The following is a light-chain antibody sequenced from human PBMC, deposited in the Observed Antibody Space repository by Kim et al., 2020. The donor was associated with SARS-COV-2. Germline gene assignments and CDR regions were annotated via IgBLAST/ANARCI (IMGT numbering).Light chain of an antibody. V-gene: IGKV3-20*01. CDR3: QQYGTSPLS. Sequence: DIVLTQSPGTVSLSPGETATLSCRASLSIISNYLAWYQQKPGQPPRLLVYGVSSRATGIPDRFSGSGSGTDFTLTIGGLEPEDSAVYFCQQYGTSPLSFGQGTRLEIK. CDR1: LSIISNY. J-gene: IGKJ5*01. CDR2: GVS.